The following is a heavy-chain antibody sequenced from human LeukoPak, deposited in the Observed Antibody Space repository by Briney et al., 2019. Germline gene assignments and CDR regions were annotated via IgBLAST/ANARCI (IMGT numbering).Heavy chain of an antibody. CDR3: ARAGTEELTFDY. Sequence: SETLSLTCTVSGGSISSTTYFWDWIRQPPGKGLEWVGSVSYSGGTYYNPSLKSRVTISVDTSKNQFSLKLSSVTAADTAVYYCARAGTEELTFDYWGQGTLVTVSS. CDR2: VSYSGGT. J-gene: IGHJ4*02. D-gene: IGHD6-13*01. V-gene: IGHV4-39*07. CDR1: GGSISSTTYF.